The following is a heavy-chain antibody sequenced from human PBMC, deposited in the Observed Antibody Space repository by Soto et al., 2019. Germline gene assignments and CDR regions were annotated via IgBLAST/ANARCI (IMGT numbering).Heavy chain of an antibody. CDR1: GGFISSYY. D-gene: IGHD2-21*01. Sequence: PSEPLSLTCTVSGGFISSYYWSWIRQPPGKGLEWIGYIYDSGSTNYNPALESRVTMSVDTSKNQFSLKLTSVNTADTAIYYCTRGGDPYKTGHWGQGTLVTVS. CDR3: TRGGDPYKTGH. V-gene: IGHV4-59*01. CDR2: IYDSGST. J-gene: IGHJ4*02.